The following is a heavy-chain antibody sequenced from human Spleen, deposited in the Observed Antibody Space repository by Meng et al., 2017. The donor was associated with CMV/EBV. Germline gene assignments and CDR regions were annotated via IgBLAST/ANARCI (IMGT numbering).Heavy chain of an antibody. J-gene: IGHJ4*02. CDR1: GYTFTSYD. V-gene: IGHV1-18*01. CDR3: ARDQEMDYDY. D-gene: IGHD5-24*01. Sequence: ASVNVSCKASGYTFTSYDINWVRQATGQGLEWMGWMNPNSGNTNYAQKLQGRVTMTTDTSTSTAYVELRSLRSDDTAVYYCARDQEMDYDYWGQGTLVTVSS. CDR2: MNPNSGNT.